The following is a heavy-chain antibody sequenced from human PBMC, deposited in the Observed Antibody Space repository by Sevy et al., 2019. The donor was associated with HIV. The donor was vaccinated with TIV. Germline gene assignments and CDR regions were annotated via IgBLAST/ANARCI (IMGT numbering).Heavy chain of an antibody. CDR1: GFTFGDYG. CDR3: TRGYYYDSSGYSDY. J-gene: IGHJ4*02. CDR2: IRSKDYGGET. D-gene: IGHD3-22*01. V-gene: IGHV3-49*04. Sequence: GGSLRLSCTGSGFTFGDYGMSWVRQAPGMGLEWVGFIRSKDYGGETEYAAYGKGRFTNERDETKSIADLQRNRLKTEDTAVYDCTRGYYYDSSGYSDYWGQGTLVTVSS.